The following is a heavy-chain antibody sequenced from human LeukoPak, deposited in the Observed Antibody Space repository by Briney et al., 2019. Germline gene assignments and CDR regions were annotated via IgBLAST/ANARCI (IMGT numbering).Heavy chain of an antibody. V-gene: IGHV3-11*01. CDR3: ARDALGSYDY. J-gene: IGHJ4*02. CDR1: GFAFSDFY. CDR2: ISNSGSTL. Sequence: PGGSLRLSCAASGFAFSDFYMFWIRQAPGKGLEWISYISNSGSTLYYADSVKGRFTISRDNDKNLLYLQMNSLRADDTAVYCCARDALGSYDYWGQGTLVTVSS. D-gene: IGHD3-10*01.